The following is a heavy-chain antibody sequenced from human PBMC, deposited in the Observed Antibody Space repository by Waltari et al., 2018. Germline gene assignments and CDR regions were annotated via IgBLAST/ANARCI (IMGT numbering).Heavy chain of an antibody. J-gene: IGHJ3*02. Sequence: QITLKESGPTLVKPTQTLTLTCTFFGFSIATGGEAVSWIRQPPGKALEWLAIIYWTDEERYSPSLRSRLTITKDTSRNQVVLTVTNMDPVDTATYFCAHYKARDAFDIWGPGTMVTISS. D-gene: IGHD1-20*01. V-gene: IGHV2-5*01. CDR1: GFSIATGGEA. CDR2: IYWTDEE. CDR3: AHYKARDAFDI.